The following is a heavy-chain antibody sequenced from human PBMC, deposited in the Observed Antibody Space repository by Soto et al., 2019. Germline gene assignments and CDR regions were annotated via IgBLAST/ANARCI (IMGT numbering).Heavy chain of an antibody. V-gene: IGHV1-18*01. J-gene: IGHJ4*02. CDR1: GYSFTTSG. CDR2: ISTYNGNT. CDR3: ARRLYGDYDY. Sequence: GAEVKEPGASVKVSCKASGYSFTTSGITWVRQAPGQGLEWMGWISTYNGNTNYAQKLQDRVTLTTDTSTSTAYMELRSLRSDDTAVYYCARRLYGDYDYWGQGTLVTVSS. D-gene: IGHD4-17*01.